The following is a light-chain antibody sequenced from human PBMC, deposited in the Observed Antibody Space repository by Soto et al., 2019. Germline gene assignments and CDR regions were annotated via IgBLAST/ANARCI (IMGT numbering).Light chain of an antibody. CDR2: EVT. J-gene: IGLJ3*02. CDR3: SSYTTSSTWA. Sequence: QSVLTQPASVSGSPGQSITISCTGTSSDVGAYNYASWYQQHPGKAPKLIIYEVTDRPSGVSDRFSGSKSDNTASLTISALQAEDEADYYCSSYTTSSTWAFGGGTQLTVL. V-gene: IGLV2-14*01. CDR1: SSDVGAYNY.